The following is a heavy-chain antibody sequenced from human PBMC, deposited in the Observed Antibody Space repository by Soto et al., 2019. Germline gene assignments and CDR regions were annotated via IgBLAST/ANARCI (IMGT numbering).Heavy chain of an antibody. V-gene: IGHV5-51*01. CDR1: GYSLSTYW. CDR3: ATLPYNDSTSAFDF. CDR2: IYPGDSDT. D-gene: IGHD3-22*01. J-gene: IGHJ4*02. Sequence: PGESLKISCKGSGYSLSTYWIGWVRQMPGKGLEWMGIIYPGDSDTKYSPSFHGHVTISADRSIGIAYLQWGSLKASDTAVYFCATLPYNDSTSAFDFWRQGTLVTVSS.